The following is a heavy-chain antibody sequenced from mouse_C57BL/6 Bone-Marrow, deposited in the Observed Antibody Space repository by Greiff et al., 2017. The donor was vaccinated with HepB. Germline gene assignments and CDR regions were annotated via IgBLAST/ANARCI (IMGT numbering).Heavy chain of an antibody. Sequence: QVQLKESGPELVKPGASVKISCKASGYAFSSSWMNWVKQRPGKGLEWIGRIYPGDGDTNYNGKFKGKATLTADKSSSTAYMQLSSLTSEDSAVYFCAVYYDRYFDVWGTGTTVTVSS. CDR3: AVYYDRYFDV. CDR2: IYPGDGDT. J-gene: IGHJ1*03. D-gene: IGHD1-1*01. V-gene: IGHV1-82*01. CDR1: GYAFSSSW.